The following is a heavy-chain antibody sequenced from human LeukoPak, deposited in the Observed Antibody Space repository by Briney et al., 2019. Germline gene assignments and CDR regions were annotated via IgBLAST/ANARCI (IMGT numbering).Heavy chain of an antibody. D-gene: IGHD6-13*01. CDR3: ARVLIAAPGILGY. Sequence: GASVKVSCKASGYTFTNYGMNWVRQAPGRGLEWMGWINTNTGNPTYAQGFTGRFVFSLDTSVSTAYLQISSLKAEDTAVYYCARVLIAAPGILGYWGPGTLVTVSS. CDR1: GYTFTNYG. J-gene: IGHJ4*02. V-gene: IGHV7-4-1*02. CDR2: INTNTGNP.